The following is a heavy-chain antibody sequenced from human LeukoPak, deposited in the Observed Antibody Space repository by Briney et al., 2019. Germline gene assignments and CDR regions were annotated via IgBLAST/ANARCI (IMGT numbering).Heavy chain of an antibody. J-gene: IGHJ5*02. Sequence: ASVKVSCKASGGTFSSYAISWVRQAPGQGLEWMGGIIPIFGTANYAQKFQGRVTITADKSTSTAYMELSSLRSEGTAVYYCARKGSGWYGSSDNWFDPWGQGTLVTVSS. CDR2: IIPIFGTA. CDR3: ARKGSGWYGSSDNWFDP. V-gene: IGHV1-69*06. CDR1: GGTFSSYA. D-gene: IGHD6-19*01.